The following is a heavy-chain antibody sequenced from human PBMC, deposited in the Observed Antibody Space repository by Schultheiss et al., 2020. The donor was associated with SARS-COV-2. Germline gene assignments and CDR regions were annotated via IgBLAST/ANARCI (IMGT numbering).Heavy chain of an antibody. J-gene: IGHJ4*02. Sequence: GGSLRLSCTGSGFIFSNYAMTWVRQAPGKGLQWVSVIGGRGGPTFYADSVKGRFTISRDNSRNTLYLQMNSLRAEDTAVYYCARDPNWNYGGLFDYWGQGTLVTVSS. CDR2: IGGRGGPT. CDR1: GFIFSNYA. V-gene: IGHV3-23*01. CDR3: ARDPNWNYGGLFDY. D-gene: IGHD1-7*01.